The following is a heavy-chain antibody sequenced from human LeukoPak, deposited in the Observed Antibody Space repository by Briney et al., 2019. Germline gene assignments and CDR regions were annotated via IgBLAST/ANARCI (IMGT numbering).Heavy chain of an antibody. CDR3: TSGWYKDRMDY. CDR1: GGSISSYY. V-gene: IGHV4-59*01. Sequence: SETLSLTCTVSGGSISSYYWSWIRQPPGKGLEWIGYIYYSGSTNYNPSLKSRVTISVDTSKNQFSLKLSSVTAADTAVYYCTSGWYKDRMDYWGQGTLVTVSS. CDR2: IYYSGST. J-gene: IGHJ4*02. D-gene: IGHD6-19*01.